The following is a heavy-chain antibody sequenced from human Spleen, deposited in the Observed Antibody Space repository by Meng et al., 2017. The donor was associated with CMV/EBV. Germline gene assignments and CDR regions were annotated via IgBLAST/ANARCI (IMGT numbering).Heavy chain of an antibody. Sequence: CAASGFTFNKYVMPWVRQAPGKGLEWVAVIWFDGSREDYADSVKGRFTISRDNSVNTLYLQMNSLRAEDTAVYYCAKDDYGGSTFDYWGQGTLVTVSS. J-gene: IGHJ4*02. D-gene: IGHD4-23*01. CDR1: GFTFNKYV. CDR3: AKDDYGGSTFDY. V-gene: IGHV3-33*06. CDR2: IWFDGSRE.